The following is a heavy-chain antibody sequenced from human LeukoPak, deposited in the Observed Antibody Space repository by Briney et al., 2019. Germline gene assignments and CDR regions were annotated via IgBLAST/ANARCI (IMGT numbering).Heavy chain of an antibody. CDR2: IYSGGST. D-gene: IGHD3-22*01. J-gene: IGHJ4*02. CDR3: ARFYDRSGYLDY. CDR1: GFTVSSKY. Sequence: GGSLRLSCAASGFTVSSKYMSGVRQAPGKGLEWVSVIYSGGSTYYADSVKGRFTISRDNSKNMLFLQMNSLRAEDTAVYYCARFYDRSGYLDYWGQGTLVTVSS. V-gene: IGHV3-66*01.